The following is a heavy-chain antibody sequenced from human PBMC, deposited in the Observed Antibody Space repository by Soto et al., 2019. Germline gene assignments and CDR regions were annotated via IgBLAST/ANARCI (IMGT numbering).Heavy chain of an antibody. Sequence: EVQLLESGEALAQPGGSLRLSCAASGFTFSSYAMSWVRQAPGKGLEWVALINGGGDTAYYADSVKGRFTISTDNFKNALFLQMNSLRGEDTAVYYCARGATIDYWGQGTLLTVSS. J-gene: IGHJ4*02. CDR2: INGGGDTA. CDR1: GFTFSSYA. CDR3: ARGATIDY. V-gene: IGHV3-23*01.